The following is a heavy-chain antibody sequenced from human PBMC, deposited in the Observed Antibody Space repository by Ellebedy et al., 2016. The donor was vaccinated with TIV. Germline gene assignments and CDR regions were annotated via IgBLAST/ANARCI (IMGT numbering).Heavy chain of an antibody. CDR2: INSDGSGT. Sequence: GESLKISCAASGFTFSSYWMHWVRQAPGKGLVWVSRINSDGSGTGYADSVKGRFTISRDNAKNTLYLQMNSLRAEDTAVYYCARVGGTYYRFDYWGQGTLVTVSS. CDR3: ARVGGTYYRFDY. V-gene: IGHV3-74*01. CDR1: GFTFSSYW. D-gene: IGHD1-26*01. J-gene: IGHJ4*02.